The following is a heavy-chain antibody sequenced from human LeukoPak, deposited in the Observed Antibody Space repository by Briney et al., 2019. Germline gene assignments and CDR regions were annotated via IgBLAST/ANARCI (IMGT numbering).Heavy chain of an antibody. CDR1: GGSISSYY. J-gene: IGHJ4*02. CDR2: IYYSGST. CDR3: ARGRGYSQYEDY. D-gene: IGHD5-18*01. Sequence: SETLSLTCTVSGGSISSYYRSWIRQPPGKGLEWIGYIYYSGSTNYNPSLKSRVTISVDTSKNQFSLKLSSVTAADTAVYYCARGRGYSQYEDYWGQGTLVTVSS. V-gene: IGHV4-59*01.